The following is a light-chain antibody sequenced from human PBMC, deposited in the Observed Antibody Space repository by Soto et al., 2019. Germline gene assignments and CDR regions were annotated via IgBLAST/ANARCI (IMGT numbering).Light chain of an antibody. J-gene: IGLJ1*01. V-gene: IGLV1-44*01. CDR1: TSNIRSNT. Sequence: QSLLTQPPSASGTPGQTVTIPCFGSTSNIRSNTVNWYQHLPGTAPKLHIYSNDQRPSGVPDRFSGSKSGTSASLAISGLHSEDEADYYCAAWDERSVHVFGTGTKVTVL. CDR2: SND. CDR3: AAWDERSVHV.